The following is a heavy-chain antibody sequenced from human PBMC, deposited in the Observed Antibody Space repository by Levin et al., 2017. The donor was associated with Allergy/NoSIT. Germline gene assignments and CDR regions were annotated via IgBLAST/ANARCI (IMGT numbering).Heavy chain of an antibody. V-gene: IGHV4-39*01. CDR1: GGSISSSSYY. CDR2: IYYSGST. CDR3: ARRYGSGSYYFDY. J-gene: IGHJ4*02. D-gene: IGHD3-10*01. Sequence: TAGGSLRLSCTVSGGSISSSSYYWGWIRQPPGTGLEWIGSIYYSGSTYYNPSLKSRVTISVDTSKNQFSLKLSSVTAADTAVYYCARRYGSGSYYFDYWGQGTLVTVSS.